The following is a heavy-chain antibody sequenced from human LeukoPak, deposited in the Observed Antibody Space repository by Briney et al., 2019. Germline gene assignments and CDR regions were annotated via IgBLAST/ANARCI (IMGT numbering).Heavy chain of an antibody. CDR3: ARVDGDYLRRFDY. Sequence: GGSLRLSCALSGFIVSSNYMNWVRQAPGKGLEWVSSISSSSSYIYYADSVKGRFTISRDNAKNSLYLQMNSLRAEDTAVYYCARVDGDYLRRFDYWGQGTLVTVSS. V-gene: IGHV3-21*01. CDR1: GFIVSSNY. D-gene: IGHD4-17*01. CDR2: ISSSSSYI. J-gene: IGHJ4*02.